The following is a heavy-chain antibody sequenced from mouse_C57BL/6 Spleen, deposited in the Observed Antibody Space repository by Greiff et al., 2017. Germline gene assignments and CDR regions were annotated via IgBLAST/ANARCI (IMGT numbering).Heavy chain of an antibody. CDR3: ARWGLRPLFDY. CDR2: IHPNSGST. D-gene: IGHD1-2*01. J-gene: IGHJ2*01. CDR1: GYTFTSYW. Sequence: QVHVKQPGAELVKPGASVKLSCKASGYTFTSYWMHWVKQRPGQGLEWIGMIHPNSGSTNYNEKFKSKATLTVDKSSSTAYMQRGSLTSEDSAVYYFARWGLRPLFDYWGQGTTLTVSS. V-gene: IGHV1-64*01.